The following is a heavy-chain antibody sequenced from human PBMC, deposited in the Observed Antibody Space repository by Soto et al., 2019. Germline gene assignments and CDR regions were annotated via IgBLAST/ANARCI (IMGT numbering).Heavy chain of an antibody. V-gene: IGHV3-11*05. D-gene: IGHD6-25*01. CDR2: ISGDGLYK. Sequence: PGGSLRLSCSASGFFFSDYYMDWIRHTPGRGLEWLSYISGDGLYKTNADSMQGRFTISRDNAKNSLYLQLTNLGADDTAVYYCAREGSSGLFDFWGQGVLVTVSS. CDR1: GFFFSDYY. CDR3: AREGSSGLFDF. J-gene: IGHJ4*02.